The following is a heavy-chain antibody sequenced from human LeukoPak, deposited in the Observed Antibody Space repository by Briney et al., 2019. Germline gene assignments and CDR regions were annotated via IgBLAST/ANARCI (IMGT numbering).Heavy chain of an antibody. J-gene: IGHJ4*02. D-gene: IGHD3-9*01. CDR3: VIWGDYDVLTGYYVPDY. CDR1: GFTFSNYA. Sequence: GGSLRLSCVASGFTFSNYAMSWVRQAPGKGLEWVSAITGSGTNRYYADSLKGRFSTSRDNSKNTVFLQMNSLRHEDTAIYYCVIWGDYDVLTGYYVPDYWGQGTLVTVAS. CDR2: ITGSGTNR. V-gene: IGHV3-23*01.